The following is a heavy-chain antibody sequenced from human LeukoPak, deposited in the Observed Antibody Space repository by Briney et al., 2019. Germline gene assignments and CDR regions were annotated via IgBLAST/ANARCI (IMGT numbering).Heavy chain of an antibody. CDR2: ISWNSGSI. CDR3: AKDDAFDY. Sequence: GRSLRLSCAASGFTFDDYAMHWVRHAPGKGLEWVSGISWNSGSIGYADSVKGRFTISRDNAKNSLYLQMNSLRAEDTALYYCAKDDAFDYWGQGTLVTVSS. J-gene: IGHJ4*02. CDR1: GFTFDDYA. V-gene: IGHV3-9*01.